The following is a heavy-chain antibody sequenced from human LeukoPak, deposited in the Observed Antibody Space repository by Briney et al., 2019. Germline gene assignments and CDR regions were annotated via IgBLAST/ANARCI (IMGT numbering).Heavy chain of an antibody. CDR3: ARGVTYDSSGYYSDAFDI. Sequence: ASVKVSCKASGYTFTSYYMHWVRQAPGQGLEWMGIIDPSGGSTSYAQKFQGRVTMTRDTSTSTVYMELSSLRSEDTAVYYCARGVTYDSSGYYSDAFDIWGQGTMVTVSS. CDR2: IDPSGGST. D-gene: IGHD3-22*01. J-gene: IGHJ3*02. V-gene: IGHV1-46*01. CDR1: GYTFTSYY.